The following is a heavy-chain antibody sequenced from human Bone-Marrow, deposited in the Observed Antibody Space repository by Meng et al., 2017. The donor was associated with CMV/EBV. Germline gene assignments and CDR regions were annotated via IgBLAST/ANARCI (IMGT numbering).Heavy chain of an antibody. CDR2: IYPGDSDI. Sequence: GESLKISCQVSGNRFSNYWIGWVRQMPGKGLDWMGIIYPGDSDIVHNPSLEGRVTLSADKSISTAYLHWSSLRASDTAMYYCARHGSYRTYYDFWSGYYDAFDIWGQGTMVAVSS. CDR1: GNRFSNYW. V-gene: IGHV5-51*01. J-gene: IGHJ3*02. CDR3: ARHGSYRTYYDFWSGYYDAFDI. D-gene: IGHD3-3*01.